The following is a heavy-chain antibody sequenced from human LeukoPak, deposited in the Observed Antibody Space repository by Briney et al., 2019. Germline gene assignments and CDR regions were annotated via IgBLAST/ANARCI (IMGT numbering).Heavy chain of an antibody. J-gene: IGHJ6*03. D-gene: IGHD3-3*01. Sequence: PSETLSLTCTVSGGSISSGSYYWSWIRQPAGKGLEWIVRIYTRGSTNYNPSLKSRVTISVDTSKNQFSLKLSSVTAADTAVYYCARVNTIFGVVIGDMDVWGKGTTVTVSS. CDR3: ARVNTIFGVVIGDMDV. CDR1: GGSISSGSYY. CDR2: IYTRGST. V-gene: IGHV4-61*02.